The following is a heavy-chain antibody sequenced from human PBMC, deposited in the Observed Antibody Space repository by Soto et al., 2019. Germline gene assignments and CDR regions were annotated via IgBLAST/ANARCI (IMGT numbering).Heavy chain of an antibody. Sequence: QVLLVQSGAEVKKPGASVKISCETSGYTFTSYIVQWVRQAPGQGPEWVGLINPSGGSTSYAQKFQGRVAVTRDTSTSTVYMDLGSLRSEDTAVYYCGRVRTRDYWSGYSPVDIWGQGTMVTVSS. CDR1: GYTFTSYI. CDR3: GRVRTRDYWSGYSPVDI. CDR2: INPSGGST. D-gene: IGHD3-3*01. V-gene: IGHV1-46*01. J-gene: IGHJ3*02.